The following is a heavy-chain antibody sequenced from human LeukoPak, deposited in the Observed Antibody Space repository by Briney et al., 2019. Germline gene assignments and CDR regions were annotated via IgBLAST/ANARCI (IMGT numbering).Heavy chain of an antibody. J-gene: IGHJ4*02. D-gene: IGHD3-22*01. CDR2: IVVGSGNT. V-gene: IGHV1-58*01. Sequence: SVKVSCKASGFTFTTSAVHWVRQARGRRLEWIGWIVVGSGNTNYAQKFQERVTITRDMSTSTAYMELSSLRSEDTAVYYCAAVGYYYDSTGYYFDYWGQGTLVTVSS. CDR3: AAVGYYYDSTGYYFDY. CDR1: GFTFTTSA.